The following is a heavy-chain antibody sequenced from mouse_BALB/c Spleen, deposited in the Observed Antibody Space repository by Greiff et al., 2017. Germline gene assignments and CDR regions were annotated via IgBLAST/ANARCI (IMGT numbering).Heavy chain of an antibody. V-gene: IGHV2-9*02. J-gene: IGHJ3*01. CDR3: ASNGPAWFAY. Sequence: VQLVESGPGLVAPSQSLSITCTVSGFSLTSYGVHWVRQPPGKGLEWLGVIWAGGSTNYNSALMSRLSISKDNSKSQVFLKMNSLQTDDTAMDYCASNGPAWFAYWGQGTLVTVSA. D-gene: IGHD1-1*01. CDR1: GFSLTSYG. CDR2: IWAGGST.